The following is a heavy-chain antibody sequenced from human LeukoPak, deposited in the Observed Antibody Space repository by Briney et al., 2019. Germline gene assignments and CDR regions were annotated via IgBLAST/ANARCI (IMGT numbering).Heavy chain of an antibody. Sequence: GGSLRLSCAASGFTFSSYEMNCVGQAPGKGLEWVSYISSSGSTIYYADSVKGRFTISRDNAKNSLYLQMNSLRAEDTAVYYCAELGITMIGGVWGKGTTVTISS. D-gene: IGHD3-10*02. CDR1: GFTFSSYE. CDR3: AELGITMIGGV. CDR2: ISSSGSTI. J-gene: IGHJ6*04. V-gene: IGHV3-48*03.